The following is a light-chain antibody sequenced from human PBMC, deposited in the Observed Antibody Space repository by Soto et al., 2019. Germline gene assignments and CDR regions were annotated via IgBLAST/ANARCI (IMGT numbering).Light chain of an antibody. J-gene: IGKJ3*01. Sequence: DIQMTQSPSSLSASVGDRVTITCRAIQGITNSLAWYQQKPGKIPQLLIYAASTLQSGVPSRFSGSGSGTDFTLTISSLQPEDVATYYCQKYNRAQFTFGPGTKVDIK. CDR1: QGITNS. V-gene: IGKV1-27*01. CDR3: QKYNRAQFT. CDR2: AAS.